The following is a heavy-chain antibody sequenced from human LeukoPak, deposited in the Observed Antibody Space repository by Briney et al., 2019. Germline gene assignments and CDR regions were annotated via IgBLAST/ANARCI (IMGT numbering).Heavy chain of an antibody. CDR1: GGTFSSYA. CDR2: IIPTLGIA. J-gene: IGHJ4*02. D-gene: IGHD5-18*01. Sequence: ASVKVSCKASGGTFSSYAISWVRQAPGQGLEWMGRIIPTLGIANYAQKFQGRVTITADKSTSTAYMELSSLRSEDTAVYYCASVLGHTAMDDFDYWGQGTLVTVSS. V-gene: IGHV1-69*04. CDR3: ASVLGHTAMDDFDY.